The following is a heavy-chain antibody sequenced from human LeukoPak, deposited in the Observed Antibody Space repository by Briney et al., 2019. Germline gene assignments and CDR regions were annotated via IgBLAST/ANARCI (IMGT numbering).Heavy chain of an antibody. CDR3: AKTRPLDSSSWSHGDY. Sequence: GGSLRLSCAASGFTFSSYAMSWVRQAPGKGLEWVSAISGSGDSTYYGDSVKGRFTISRDNSKNTLYLQMNSLRAEDTAVYYCAKTRPLDSSSWSHGDYWGQGTPVTVSS. CDR2: ISGSGDST. CDR1: GFTFSSYA. V-gene: IGHV3-23*01. D-gene: IGHD6-13*01. J-gene: IGHJ4*02.